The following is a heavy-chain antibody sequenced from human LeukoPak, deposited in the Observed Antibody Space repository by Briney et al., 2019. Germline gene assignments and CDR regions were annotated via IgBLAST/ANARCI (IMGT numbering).Heavy chain of an antibody. D-gene: IGHD4/OR15-4a*01. J-gene: IGHJ4*02. V-gene: IGHV3-23*01. CDR3: ARRAGAYSHPYDY. CDR1: GYTFSRHG. Sequence: GGSLRLSCAASGYTFSRHGMNWVRQAPGKGLEWVSGISPSGDITYFADSVKGRFTISRDNSKNTLYLEMNSLRAEDTAVYYCARRAGAYSHPYDYWGQGTLVTVSS. CDR2: ISPSGDIT.